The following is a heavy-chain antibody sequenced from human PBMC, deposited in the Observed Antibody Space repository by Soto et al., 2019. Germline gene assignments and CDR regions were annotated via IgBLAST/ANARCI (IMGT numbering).Heavy chain of an antibody. CDR1: GFTFSGSA. V-gene: IGHV3-73*01. J-gene: IGHJ6*02. CDR2: IRSKANSYAT. Sequence: EVQLVESGGGLVQPGGSLKLSCAASGFTFSGSAMHWVRQASGKGLEWVGRIRSKANSYATAYAASVKGRFTIPRYDSKYTAYLQMNSLNTEDTAVYYCTMAGMYVWGQGTTVAVSS. CDR3: TMAGMYV.